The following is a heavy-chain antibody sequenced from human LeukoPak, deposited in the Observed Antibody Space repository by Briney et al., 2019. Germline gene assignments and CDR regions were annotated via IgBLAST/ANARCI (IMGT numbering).Heavy chain of an antibody. J-gene: IGHJ4*01. CDR3: ARDPRGSYYADY. V-gene: IGHV1-2*02. D-gene: IGHD1-26*01. CDR2: INPNIGGT. CDR1: GYTFTGYY. Sequence: GASVKVSCKTSGYTFTGYYIHWVRQAPGQGLEWMGSINPNIGGTSYAQKFQGRVTMTRDTSISTAYMELSRLTSDDTAVYYCARDPRGSYYADYCGQGTLVTVSS.